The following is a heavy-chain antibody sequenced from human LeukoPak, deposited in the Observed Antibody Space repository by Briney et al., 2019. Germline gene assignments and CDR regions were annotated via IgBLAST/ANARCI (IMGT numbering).Heavy chain of an antibody. J-gene: IGHJ4*02. CDR3: ASSGHSGYDIDY. CDR1: GFTVSSNY. Sequence: GGSLRLSCAASGFTVSSNYMSWVRQAPGKGLEWVSVIYSGGSTYYADSVKGRFTISRDNSKNTLYLQMNSLRAKDTAVYYCASSGHSGYDIDYWGQGTLVTVSS. V-gene: IGHV3-53*01. CDR2: IYSGGST. D-gene: IGHD5-12*01.